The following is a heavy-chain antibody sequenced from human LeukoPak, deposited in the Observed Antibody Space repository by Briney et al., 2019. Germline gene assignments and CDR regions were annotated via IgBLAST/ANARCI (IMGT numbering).Heavy chain of an antibody. CDR2: MHYSGTT. CDR3: ARNDRGRPADY. J-gene: IGHJ4*02. Sequence: SETLSLTCNVSGGSISNSPYYWGGIRQPPGKGLEWIGSMHYSGTTYHNPSLRSRVTISVDTSKNQFSLRLISVTAADTAVYYCARNDRGRPADYWGQGTLVTVSS. V-gene: IGHV4-39*01. CDR1: GGSISNSPYY. D-gene: IGHD1-26*01.